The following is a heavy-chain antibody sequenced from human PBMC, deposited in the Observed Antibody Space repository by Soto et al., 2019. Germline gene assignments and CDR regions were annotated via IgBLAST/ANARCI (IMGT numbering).Heavy chain of an antibody. D-gene: IGHD3-10*01. CDR1: EGTFSSYA. V-gene: IGHV1-69*01. Sequence: QVQLVQSGAEVKKPGSSVKVSCKASEGTFSSYAISWVRQAPGQGLEWMGGIIPIFNTANYPQKFQGRVTITADESSSTAYMELSSLRSEDTAVYYCARTYGSGSHYGMDVWGHGTTVTVSS. CDR3: ARTYGSGSHYGMDV. J-gene: IGHJ6*02. CDR2: IIPIFNTA.